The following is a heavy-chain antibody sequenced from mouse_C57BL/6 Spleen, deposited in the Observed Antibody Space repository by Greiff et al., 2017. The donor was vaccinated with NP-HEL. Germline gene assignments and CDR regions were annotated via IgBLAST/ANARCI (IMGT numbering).Heavy chain of an antibody. CDR3: AATVVDYYAMDY. J-gene: IGHJ4*01. CDR1: GYSFTGYF. V-gene: IGHV1-20*01. CDR2: INPYNGDT. Sequence: VQLQQSGPELVKPGDSVKISCKASGYSFTGYFMNWVMQSHGKSLEWIGRINPYNGDTFYNQKFKGKATLTVDKSSSTAHMELRSLTSEDSAVYYCAATVVDYYAMDYWGQGTSVTVSS. D-gene: IGHD1-1*01.